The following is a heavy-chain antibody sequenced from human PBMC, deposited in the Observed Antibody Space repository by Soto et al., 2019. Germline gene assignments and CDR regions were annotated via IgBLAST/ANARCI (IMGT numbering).Heavy chain of an antibody. CDR1: GFTFSDYY. Sequence: GGSLRLSCAASGFTFSDYYMSWIRQAPGKGLEWVSYISSSSSYTNYADSVKGRFTISRDNAKNSLYLQMDSLRAEDTAVYYCAREQLVPRYYFDYWGQGTLVTVSS. J-gene: IGHJ4*02. CDR3: AREQLVPRYYFDY. D-gene: IGHD6-6*01. CDR2: ISSSSSYT. V-gene: IGHV3-11*06.